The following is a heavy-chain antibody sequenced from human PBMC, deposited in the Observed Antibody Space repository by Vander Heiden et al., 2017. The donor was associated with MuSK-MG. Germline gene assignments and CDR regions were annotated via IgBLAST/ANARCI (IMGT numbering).Heavy chain of an antibody. CDR3: ARDTGNCTNGVCYTGFDP. V-gene: IGHV1-69*10. CDR1: SGTFTSYA. CDR2: IIPILGIA. Sequence: QVHLVQSGAEVKKPGSSVKFSCKASSGTFTSYANSCVGQAPGQGLEWMGGIIPILGIANYAQKFQGRVKITADKSTSTAYMELSSLRSEDTAVYYCARDTGNCTNGVCYTGFDPWGQGTLVTVSS. J-gene: IGHJ5*02. D-gene: IGHD2-8*01.